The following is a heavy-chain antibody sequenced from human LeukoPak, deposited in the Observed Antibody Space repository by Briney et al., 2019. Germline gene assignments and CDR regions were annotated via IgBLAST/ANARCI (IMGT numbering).Heavy chain of an antibody. D-gene: IGHD4-23*01. CDR1: GFTFSSYA. J-gene: IGHJ4*02. CDR2: ISYDRTHI. CDR3: ARGSTVVTPGYFDY. V-gene: IGHV3-30-3*01. Sequence: GGSLRLSCAASGFTFSSYAMHWVRQAPGKGLEWVAVISYDRTHIYYADSMKGRFTISRDNSKNTLYLQMNSLRAEDTAVYYCARGSTVVTPGYFDYWGQGTLVTVSS.